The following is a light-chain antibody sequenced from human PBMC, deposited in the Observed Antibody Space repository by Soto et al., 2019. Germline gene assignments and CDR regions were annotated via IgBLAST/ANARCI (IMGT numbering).Light chain of an antibody. J-gene: IGKJ5*01. CDR2: GAS. Sequence: DIQMTQSPSSVSASVGDRVTITCRASQDIGSWLAWYQQKPGKAPDLLIYGASSLQSGVPSRFYGSGSGTDFTLTICSLQPEDFAPYYCQHCGSFPITFGQGTRLEIK. CDR3: QHCGSFPIT. CDR1: QDIGSW. V-gene: IGKV1-12*01.